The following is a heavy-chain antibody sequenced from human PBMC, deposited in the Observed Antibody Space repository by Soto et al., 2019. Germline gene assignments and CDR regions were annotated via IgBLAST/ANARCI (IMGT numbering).Heavy chain of an antibody. J-gene: IGHJ6*02. CDR2: INPNSGGT. V-gene: IGHV1-2*04. Sequence: ASVKVSCKASGYTFTGYYMHWVRQAPGQGLEWMGWINPNSGGTNYAQKFQGWVTMTRDTSISTAYMELSRLRSDDTAVYYCARDSITIFGVVTRPLYYYGMDVWGQGTTVTVSS. CDR3: ARDSITIFGVVTRPLYYYGMDV. D-gene: IGHD3-3*01. CDR1: GYTFTGYY.